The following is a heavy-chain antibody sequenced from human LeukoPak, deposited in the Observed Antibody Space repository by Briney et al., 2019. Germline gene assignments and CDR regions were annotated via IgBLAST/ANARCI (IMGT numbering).Heavy chain of an antibody. J-gene: IGHJ4*02. V-gene: IGHV3-21*04. CDR3: ARDPAGYCSGGSCYPHFDY. D-gene: IGHD2-15*01. CDR2: ISSSSSYI. Sequence: GGSLRLSCAASGFTFSSYSMNWVRQAPGKGLEWVSSISSSSSYIYYADSVKGRFTISRDNAKNSLYLQMNSLRAEDTAVYYCARDPAGYCSGGSCYPHFDYWGQGTLVTVSS. CDR1: GFTFSSYS.